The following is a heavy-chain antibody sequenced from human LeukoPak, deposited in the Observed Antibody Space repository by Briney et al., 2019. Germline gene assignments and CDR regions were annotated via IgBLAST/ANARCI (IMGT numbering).Heavy chain of an antibody. V-gene: IGHV5-51*01. J-gene: IGHJ4*02. CDR1: GYSFTSYW. CDR3: ARARAVAGAYYFDY. CDR2: IYPGYSDT. D-gene: IGHD6-19*01. Sequence: PGESLNIYCKGSGYSFTSYWLGWVRQMPGKCLEWMGNIYPGYSDTRYSPSFQGQVTISADKSISTAYLQWSSLKASDTAMYYCARARAVAGAYYFDYWGQGTLVTVSS.